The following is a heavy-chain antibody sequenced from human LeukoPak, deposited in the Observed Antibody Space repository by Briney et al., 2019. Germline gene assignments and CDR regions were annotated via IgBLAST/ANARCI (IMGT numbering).Heavy chain of an antibody. CDR2: ISYDGSNK. CDR3: ARFGPDSYVDY. CDR1: GFTFSSYG. D-gene: IGHD5-18*01. J-gene: IGHJ4*02. V-gene: IGHV3-30*03. Sequence: PGGSLRLSCAASGFTFSSYGMHWVRQAPGKGLEWVAVISYDGSNKYYADSVKGRFTISRDNSKNTLYLQMNSLRAEDTAVYYCARFGPDSYVDYWGQGTLVTVSS.